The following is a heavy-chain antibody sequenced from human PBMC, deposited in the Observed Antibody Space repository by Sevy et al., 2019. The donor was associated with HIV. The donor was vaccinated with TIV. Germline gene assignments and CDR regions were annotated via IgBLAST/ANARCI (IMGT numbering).Heavy chain of an antibody. J-gene: IGHJ5*02. Sequence: SETLSLTCNVSGGSISSSRHYWGWIRQSPGKSLEGIGSRFYSGGAYYNPSLQSRVTMSVDTSKNQFSLNVNSVTAADTAVYYCARHPLGNWFDLWGQGILVTVSS. CDR1: GGSISSSRHY. CDR3: ARHPLGNWFDL. V-gene: IGHV4-39*01. CDR2: RFYSGGA. D-gene: IGHD3-16*01.